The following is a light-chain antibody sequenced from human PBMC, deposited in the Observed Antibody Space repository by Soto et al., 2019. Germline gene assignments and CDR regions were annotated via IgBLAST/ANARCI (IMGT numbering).Light chain of an antibody. J-gene: IGLJ1*01. CDR2: DVT. CDR1: SSDVGGYNY. Sequence: QSALTQPASGAGSPGQSITISCTGTSSDVGGYNYVSWYQQHPGKAPKLMIYDVTNRPSGVSNRFSGSKSGNTASLTISGLQAEDEADYYCNSYTSSSTYVFGTGTKLTVL. CDR3: NSYTSSSTYV. V-gene: IGLV2-14*01.